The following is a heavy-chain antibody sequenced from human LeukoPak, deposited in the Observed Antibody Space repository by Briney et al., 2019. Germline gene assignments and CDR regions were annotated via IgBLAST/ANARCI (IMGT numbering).Heavy chain of an antibody. J-gene: IGHJ4*02. CDR1: GFTFSSYG. CDR3: AKPSGSGVDY. Sequence: GGSLRLSCAASGFTFSSYGMHWVRQAPGKGLEWVAFIRSDGYHTYYADSVKGRFTITRDNSKNTLYLQMNSLRLDDMGVYYCAKPSGSGVDYWGRGTRVTVSS. D-gene: IGHD1-26*01. V-gene: IGHV3-30*02. CDR2: IRSDGYHT.